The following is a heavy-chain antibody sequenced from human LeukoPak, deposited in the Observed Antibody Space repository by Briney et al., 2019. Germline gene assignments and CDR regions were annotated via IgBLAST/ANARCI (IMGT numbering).Heavy chain of an antibody. V-gene: IGHV4-34*01. J-gene: IGHJ6*04. D-gene: IGHD6-19*01. CDR3: ASRYSSGWYYGMDV. CDR2: INHSGST. Sequence: SETLSLTCAVYGGSFSGYYWSWIRQPPGKGLEWIGEINHSGSTNYNPSLKSRVTISVDTSKNQFSLKLSSVTAANTAAYYCASRYSSGWYYGMDVWGKGTTVTVSS. CDR1: GGSFSGYY.